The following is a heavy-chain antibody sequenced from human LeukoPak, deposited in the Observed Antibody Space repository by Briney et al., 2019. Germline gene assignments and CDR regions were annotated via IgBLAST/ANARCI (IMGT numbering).Heavy chain of an antibody. CDR3: AKDPTLYYYDSSGPAHFDY. Sequence: GGSLRLSCAASGFTFSSYGMHWVRQAPGQGLEWVAFIRYDGSNKYYADSVKGRFTISRDNSKNTLYLQMNSLRAEDTAVYYCAKDPTLYYYDSSGPAHFDYWGQGTLVTVSS. V-gene: IGHV3-30*02. D-gene: IGHD3-22*01. CDR2: IRYDGSNK. J-gene: IGHJ4*02. CDR1: GFTFSSYG.